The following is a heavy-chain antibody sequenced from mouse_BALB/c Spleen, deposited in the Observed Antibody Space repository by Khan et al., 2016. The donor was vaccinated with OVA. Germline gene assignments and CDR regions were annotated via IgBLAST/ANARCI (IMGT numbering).Heavy chain of an antibody. D-gene: IGHD3-3*01. CDR2: MSHGGTF. J-gene: IGHJ3*01. V-gene: IGHV3-6*02. CDR3: GRGGRWVEY. CDR1: GYSITSGYY. Sequence: EVQLQESGPGLVKPSQSLSLTCSVIGYSITSGYYWNWIRQFLGNKLGWMVYMSHGGTFNYNPSLKNRISITRDTSKNPFFLKLNSVTTEDSATCYSGRGGRWVEYWGQGTLVTVSA.